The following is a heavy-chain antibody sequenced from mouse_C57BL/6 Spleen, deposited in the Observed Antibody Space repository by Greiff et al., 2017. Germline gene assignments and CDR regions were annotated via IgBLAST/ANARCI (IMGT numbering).Heavy chain of an antibody. Sequence: EVHLVESGGGLVQPGGSLKLSCAASGFTFSDYYMYWVRQTPEKRLEWVAYISNGGGSTYYPDTVKGRFTISRDNAKNTLYLQMSRLKSEDTAIYYCARQGWDDYAMDYWGQGTSVTVSS. D-gene: IGHD4-1*01. CDR3: ARQGWDDYAMDY. J-gene: IGHJ4*01. CDR2: ISNGGGST. V-gene: IGHV5-12*01. CDR1: GFTFSDYY.